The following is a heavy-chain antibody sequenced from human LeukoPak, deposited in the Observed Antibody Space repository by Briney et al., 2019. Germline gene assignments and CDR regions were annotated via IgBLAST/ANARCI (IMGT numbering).Heavy chain of an antibody. Sequence: PGGSLRLSCRASGVSSPDHAMHWVRQAPGKGLEWVSGIYWNGGRIDYADSVRGRFTVSRDNAKNSLYLQMDSLRAEDTAAYYVARVRRDGYYFDSWGQGTLVTVSS. J-gene: IGHJ4*02. CDR1: GVSSPDHA. V-gene: IGHV3-9*02. CDR3: ARVRRDGYYFDS. CDR2: IYWNGGRI. D-gene: IGHD5-24*01.